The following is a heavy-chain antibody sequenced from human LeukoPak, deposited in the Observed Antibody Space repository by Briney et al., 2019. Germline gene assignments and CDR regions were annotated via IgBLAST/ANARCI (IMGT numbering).Heavy chain of an antibody. CDR3: AKASRSSGSSRPFDY. CDR2: ISGSGGNT. CDR1: GFTFSSYA. Sequence: GGSLRLSCAASGFTFSSYAISWVRQAPGKGLEWVSAISGSGGNTYYADSVKGRFTISRDNSKNTLYLLMNSLRAEDTAAYYCAKASRSSGSSRPFDYWGQGTLVTVSS. V-gene: IGHV3-23*01. D-gene: IGHD1-26*01. J-gene: IGHJ4*02.